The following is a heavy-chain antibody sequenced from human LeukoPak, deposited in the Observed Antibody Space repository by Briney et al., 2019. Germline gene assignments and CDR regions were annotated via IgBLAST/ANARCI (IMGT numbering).Heavy chain of an antibody. D-gene: IGHD3-10*02. J-gene: IGHJ5*02. CDR1: GFTFSSYS. Sequence: PGGSLRLSCAASGFTFSSYSMNWVRQAPGKGLEWVSYISSSSSTIYYADSVKGRFTISRDNAKNSLYLQMNSLRAEDTAVYYCARHSIMLGFDPWGQGTLVTVSS. V-gene: IGHV3-48*01. CDR2: ISSSSSTI. CDR3: ARHSIMLGFDP.